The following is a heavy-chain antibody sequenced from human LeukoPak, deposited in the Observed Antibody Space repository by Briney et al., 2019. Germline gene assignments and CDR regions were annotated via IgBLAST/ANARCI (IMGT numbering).Heavy chain of an antibody. CDR1: GGTFSSYA. CDR3: ARGSDIVVVVAAIPYYYGMDV. D-gene: IGHD2-15*01. J-gene: IGHJ6*04. CDR2: IIPIFGTA. V-gene: IGHV1-69*13. Sequence: SVKVSCKASGGTFSSYAISWVRQAPGQGLEWMGGIIPIFGTANYAQKFQGRVTITADESTSTAYMELSSLRSEDTAVYYCARGSDIVVVVAAIPYYYGMDVWGKGTPVTVSS.